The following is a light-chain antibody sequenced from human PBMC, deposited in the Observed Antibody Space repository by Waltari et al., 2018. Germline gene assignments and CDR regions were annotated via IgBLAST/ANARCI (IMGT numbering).Light chain of an antibody. J-gene: IGLJ1*01. CDR2: GEN. CDR3: TSRDSSGYRHV. V-gene: IGLV3-19*01. Sequence: SSELTQDPAVSVALGQTVRITCQGESLRKYYATWYQQKPGQAPVLVIFGENKRPSGIPDRFSGSSSGNTASLTITGAQAEDEADYHCTSRDSSGYRHVFGTGTKVTVL. CDR1: SLRKYY.